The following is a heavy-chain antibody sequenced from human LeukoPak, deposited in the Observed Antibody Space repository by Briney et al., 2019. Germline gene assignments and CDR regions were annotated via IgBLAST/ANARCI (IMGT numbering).Heavy chain of an antibody. CDR1: GFTFNNYW. Sequence: PGGSLRLSCAASGFTFNNYWMHWVRQAPGKGLVWVSRINFDGSSTNYADSVKGRFAISRDNAKNTLYLQMNSLRSEDTAVYYCARVPGGGRYIFDYWGQGTLVTVSS. J-gene: IGHJ4*02. V-gene: IGHV3-74*01. CDR2: INFDGSST. D-gene: IGHD2-15*01. CDR3: ARVPGGGRYIFDY.